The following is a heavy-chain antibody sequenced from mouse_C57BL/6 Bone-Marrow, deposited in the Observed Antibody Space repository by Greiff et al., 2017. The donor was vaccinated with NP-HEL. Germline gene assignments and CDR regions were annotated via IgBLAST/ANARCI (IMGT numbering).Heavy chain of an antibody. Sequence: QVQLQQSGAELARPGASVKLSCKASGYTFTSYGISWVKQRTGQGLEWIGEIYPRSGNTYYNEKFKGQATLTADKSSSTAYMELRSLTSEDSAVYFCARFYYSNYGEFAYWGQGTLVTVSA. V-gene: IGHV1-81*01. CDR1: GYTFTSYG. D-gene: IGHD2-5*01. J-gene: IGHJ3*01. CDR3: ARFYYSNYGEFAY. CDR2: IYPRSGNT.